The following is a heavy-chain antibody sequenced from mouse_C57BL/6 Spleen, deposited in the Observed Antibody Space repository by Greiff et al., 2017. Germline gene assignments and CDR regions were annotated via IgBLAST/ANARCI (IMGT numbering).Heavy chain of an antibody. J-gene: IGHJ1*03. Sequence: EVQLQQSGPELVKPGASVKMSCKASGYTFTDYNMHWVKQSHGKSLEWIGYINPYNGGTRYNQKFKGKATLTVNKSSSTAYLELRSRTSEDSAVYYFAREGNLRRYGYFDVWGTGTTVTVSA. CDR2: INPYNGGT. D-gene: IGHD2-12*01. V-gene: IGHV1-22*01. CDR1: GYTFTDYN. CDR3: AREGNLRRYGYFDV.